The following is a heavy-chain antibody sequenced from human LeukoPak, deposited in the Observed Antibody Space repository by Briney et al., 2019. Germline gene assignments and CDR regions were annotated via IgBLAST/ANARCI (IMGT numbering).Heavy chain of an antibody. Sequence: QAGGSLRLSCAASGFTFSSYWMHWVRQTPGKGLIYISRINNDGSSANYADSVRGRFTISRDNAENTLYLQMDSLRAEDTAVYYCARPVADTYALLDYWGQGTPVTISS. CDR1: GFTFSSYW. V-gene: IGHV3-74*01. CDR3: ARPVADTYALLDY. J-gene: IGHJ4*02. CDR2: INNDGSSA. D-gene: IGHD6-19*01.